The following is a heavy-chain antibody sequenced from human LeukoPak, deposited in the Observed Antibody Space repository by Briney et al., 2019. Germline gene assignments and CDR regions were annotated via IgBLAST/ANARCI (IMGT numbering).Heavy chain of an antibody. CDR2: IWYDGSNK. CDR1: GFISSSYW. V-gene: IGHV3-33*08. CDR3: ARGSGWYGSYFDY. Sequence: GGSLRLSCAASGFISSSYWMSWVRQAPGKGLEWVAVIWYDGSNKYYADSVKGRFTISRDNSKNTLYLQMNSLRAEDTAVYYCARGSGWYGSYFDYWGQGTLVTVSS. D-gene: IGHD6-19*01. J-gene: IGHJ4*02.